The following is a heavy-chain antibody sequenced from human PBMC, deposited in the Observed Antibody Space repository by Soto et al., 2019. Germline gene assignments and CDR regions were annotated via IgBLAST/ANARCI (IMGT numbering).Heavy chain of an antibody. Sequence: GGSLRLSCAASGFTFSSYSMNWVRQAPGKGLEWVSSISSSGTYIYYADSVKGRFIIPRNNAKNSLYLQMNSLRAEDTAVYYCARDSTPYCSGGGCRYYFDYWGQGTLVTVSS. CDR3: ARDSTPYCSGGGCRYYFDY. CDR1: GFTFSSYS. D-gene: IGHD2-15*01. J-gene: IGHJ4*02. V-gene: IGHV3-21*01. CDR2: ISSSGTYI.